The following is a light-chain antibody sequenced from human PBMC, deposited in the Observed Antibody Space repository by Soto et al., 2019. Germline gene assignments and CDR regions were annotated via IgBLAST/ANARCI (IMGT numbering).Light chain of an antibody. Sequence: DIQMTQSPSTLAASVGDTVTMTCRSSSKWLAWYQKKPGKAPKLLIYDVSNLERGVPPRFSGSTSGAESTLTITGLQPDDFATYYCQQFNFYPWTFGQGTKVDIK. V-gene: IGKV1-5*01. CDR3: QQFNFYPWT. J-gene: IGKJ1*01. CDR1: SSSKW. CDR2: DVS.